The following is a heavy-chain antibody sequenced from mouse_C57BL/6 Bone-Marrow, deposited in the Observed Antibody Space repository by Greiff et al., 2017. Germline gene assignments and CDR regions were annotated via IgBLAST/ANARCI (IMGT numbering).Heavy chain of an antibody. CDR3: ASPITTVVATGNYYAMDY. Sequence: QVQLKQPGTELVKPGASVKLSCKASGYTFTSYWMHWVKQRPGQGLEWIGNINPSNGGTNYNEKFKSTATLTVDKSSSTAYMQLSSLTSEDSAVYYCASPITTVVATGNYYAMDYWGQGTSVTVSS. CDR2: INPSNGGT. D-gene: IGHD1-1*01. J-gene: IGHJ4*01. CDR1: GYTFTSYW. V-gene: IGHV1-53*01.